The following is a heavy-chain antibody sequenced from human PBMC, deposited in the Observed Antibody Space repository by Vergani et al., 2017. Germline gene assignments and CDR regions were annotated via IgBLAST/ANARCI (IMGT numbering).Heavy chain of an antibody. CDR2: ISYDGSNK. CDR1: GFTFSSYA. J-gene: IGHJ6*03. Sequence: QVQLVESGGGVIQPGRSLRLSCAASGFTFSSYAMHWVRQAPGKGLEWVAVISYDGSNKYYADSVKGRFTISRDNSKNTLYLQMNSLRAEDTAVYYCARDGSPKRYYDLWSGYYPWYYYMDVWGKGTTVTVSS. V-gene: IGHV3-30*04. CDR3: ARDGSPKRYYDLWSGYYPWYYYMDV. D-gene: IGHD3-3*01.